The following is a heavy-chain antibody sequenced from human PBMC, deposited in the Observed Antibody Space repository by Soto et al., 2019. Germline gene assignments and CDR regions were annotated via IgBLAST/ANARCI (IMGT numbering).Heavy chain of an antibody. CDR1: GFSVSSNY. D-gene: IGHD2-21*02. CDR2: IYSGGST. V-gene: IGHV3-53*01. CDR3: ATKRVVTTIRPFDI. J-gene: IGHJ3*02. Sequence: EVQLVESGGGLIQPGGSLRLSCAASGFSVSSNYMSWVRQAPGKGLEWVSVIYSGGSTYYADSVKGRFTISRDSSKNTLYLQMNSLRADDTAVYYCATKRVVTTIRPFDIWGQGTMVTVSS.